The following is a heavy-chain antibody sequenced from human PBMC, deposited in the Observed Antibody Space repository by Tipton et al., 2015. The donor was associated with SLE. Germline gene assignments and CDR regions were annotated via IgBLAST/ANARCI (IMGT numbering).Heavy chain of an antibody. CDR2: ISYSGST. V-gene: IGHV4-39*07. D-gene: IGHD2-21*02. CDR1: GDLISHSNYY. Sequence: TLSLTCTVSGDLISHSNYYWGWIRQPPGKGLEWIASISYSGSTYYNPALKSRVSASVDASKSQFSLKVTSVTAADTAVYYCARDRGTADGFDIWGQGTLVPVSS. CDR3: ARDRGTADGFDI. J-gene: IGHJ3*02.